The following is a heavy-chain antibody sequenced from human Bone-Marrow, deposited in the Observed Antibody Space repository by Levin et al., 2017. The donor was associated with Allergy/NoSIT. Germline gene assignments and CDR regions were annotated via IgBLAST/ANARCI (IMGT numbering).Heavy chain of an antibody. CDR3: AKDVQLRGYDYFLDY. Sequence: GGSLRLSCAASGFTFRSYGIHWVRQAPGKGLGWVAVISYDGSDKYYADSVKGRFTISRDNSKSTLYLQMNSLRAEDTAVYYCAKDVQLRGYDYFLDYWGQGTLVTVSS. D-gene: IGHD5-12*01. J-gene: IGHJ4*02. CDR2: ISYDGSDK. V-gene: IGHV3-30*18. CDR1: GFTFRSYG.